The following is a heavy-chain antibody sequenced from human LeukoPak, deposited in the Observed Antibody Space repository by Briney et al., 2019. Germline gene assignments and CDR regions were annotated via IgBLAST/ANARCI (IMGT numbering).Heavy chain of an antibody. CDR2: ISGSGGST. V-gene: IGHV3-23*01. CDR1: GFTFSTYA. D-gene: IGHD2-21*01. Sequence: PGFSLRLSCAASGFTFSTYAMSWVRQAPGKGLEWVSAISGSGGSTYYADSVKGRFTISRDNSKNTLYLQMNSLRAEDTAVYYCAKDLRLYIVVVRASLYFDYWGQGTLVTVSS. J-gene: IGHJ4*02. CDR3: AKDLRLYIVVVRASLYFDY.